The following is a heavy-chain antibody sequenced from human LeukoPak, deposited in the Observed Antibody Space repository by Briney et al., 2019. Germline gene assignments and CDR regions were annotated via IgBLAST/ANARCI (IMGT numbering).Heavy chain of an antibody. CDR2: ILPDGSQK. V-gene: IGHV3-7*01. J-gene: IGHJ4*02. Sequence: GGSRRLSCVASDFTFDFYWMTWVRQAPGKGLEWLANILPDGSQKYYVDSVKGRFTISRDNPKNSLYLQINNLRAEDTAVYYCGRLAHNAWYAIDFWGQGTLVTVSS. CDR3: GRLAHNAWYAIDF. CDR1: DFTFDFYW. D-gene: IGHD2-2*01.